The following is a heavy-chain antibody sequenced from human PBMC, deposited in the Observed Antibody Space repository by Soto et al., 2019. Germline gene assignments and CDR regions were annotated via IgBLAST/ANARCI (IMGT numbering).Heavy chain of an antibody. D-gene: IGHD3-10*01. J-gene: IGHJ4*02. CDR2: IRPYNGDT. V-gene: IGHV1-18*04. Sequence: QVQLVQSGAEVKQPGASVKVSCKASGYPFTSFGIIWVRQAPGQGLEWMGWIRPYNGDTKSAQNLQGRVTMTTHTSTSTASKEVRSLRSDDTADYYCARKGVTGGCYGGEHDYWAQGTLVTVSS. CDR3: ARKGVTGGCYGGEHDY. CDR1: GYPFTSFG.